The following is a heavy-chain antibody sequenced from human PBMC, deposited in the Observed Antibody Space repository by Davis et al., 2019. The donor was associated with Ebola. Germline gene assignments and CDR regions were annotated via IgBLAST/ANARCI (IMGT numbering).Heavy chain of an antibody. J-gene: IGHJ4*02. V-gene: IGHV6-1*01. CDR2: TYYRSKRYN. D-gene: IGHD7-27*01. CDR3: ARRANWGYDY. Sequence: QTPSLTCAIPGDTVSNNSAAWNSIRQSPSRCLECLVSTYYRSKRYNDYAVSAKSRITINPDTSKNQFSLQLNSVTPEDTAVYYCARRANWGYDYWGQGTLVTGSS. CDR1: GDTVSNNSAA.